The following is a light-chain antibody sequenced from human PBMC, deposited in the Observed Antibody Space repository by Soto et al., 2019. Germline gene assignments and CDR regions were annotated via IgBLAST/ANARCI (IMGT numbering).Light chain of an antibody. V-gene: IGLV2-14*01. CDR2: EVS. J-gene: IGLJ1*01. CDR1: SSDVGGYNY. Sequence: QSALTQPASVSGSPGQSITISCTGTSSDVGGYNYVSWYQQHPGKAPKLMIYEVSNRPSGVSNRFSGSKSGNTASLTISGLQAEDEADYYCSSYTSSSTFYVFGTGTKLHRP. CDR3: SSYTSSSTFYV.